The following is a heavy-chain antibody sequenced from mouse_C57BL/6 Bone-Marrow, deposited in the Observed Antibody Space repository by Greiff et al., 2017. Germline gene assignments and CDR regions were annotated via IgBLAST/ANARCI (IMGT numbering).Heavy chain of an antibody. J-gene: IGHJ1*03. D-gene: IGHD1-1*01. Sequence: QVQLKQSGAELARPGASVKLSCKASGYTFTSYGISWVKQRTGQGLEWIGEIYPRSGNTYYNEKFKGKATLTADKSSSTAYMELRSLTSEDSAVYFCARDYGSSYYFDVWGTGTTVTVSS. CDR2: IYPRSGNT. CDR1: GYTFTSYG. CDR3: ARDYGSSYYFDV. V-gene: IGHV1-81*01.